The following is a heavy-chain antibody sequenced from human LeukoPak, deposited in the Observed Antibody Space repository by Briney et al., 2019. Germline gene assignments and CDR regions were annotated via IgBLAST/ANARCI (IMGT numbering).Heavy chain of an antibody. J-gene: IGHJ4*02. CDR3: AKDVTGDFSIGYYFDY. Sequence: LPGGSLRLSCAASGFTFSSYAMSWVRQAPGKGLEWVSAISGSGGSTYYADSVKGRFTISRDNSKNTLYLQVNSLRAEDTAVYYCAKDVTGDFSIGYYFDYWGQGTLVTVSS. D-gene: IGHD7-27*01. CDR1: GFTFSSYA. CDR2: ISGSGGST. V-gene: IGHV3-23*01.